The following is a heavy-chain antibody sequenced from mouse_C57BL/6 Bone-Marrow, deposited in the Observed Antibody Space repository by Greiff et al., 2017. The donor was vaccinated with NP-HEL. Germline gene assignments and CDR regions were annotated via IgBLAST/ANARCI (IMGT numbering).Heavy chain of an antibody. CDR3: ARQAAQALDY. Sequence: EVQRVESGGGLVQPGGSLKLSCAASGFTFSDYYMYWVRQTPEKRLEWVAYISNGGGSTYYPDTVQGRFTISRDNAKNTLYRQMSRLKSEDTAMYYCARQAAQALDYWGQGTTLTVSS. V-gene: IGHV5-12*01. CDR2: ISNGGGST. J-gene: IGHJ2*01. D-gene: IGHD3-2*02. CDR1: GFTFSDYY.